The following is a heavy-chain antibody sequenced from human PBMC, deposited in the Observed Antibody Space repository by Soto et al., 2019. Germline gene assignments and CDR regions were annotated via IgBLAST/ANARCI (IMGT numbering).Heavy chain of an antibody. Sequence: QVQLVESGGGVVQPGRSLRLSCAASGFIFNNYAMHWVRQAPGKGLEWVAFISYDGSSKYYADSVTGRFTVSRDSSRNILYRLMSSLSADDTAVYYCAREDGYNYGNTFDSCGQGALVTFSA. D-gene: IGHD5-18*01. CDR2: ISYDGSSK. CDR3: AREDGYNYGNTFDS. CDR1: GFIFNNYA. V-gene: IGHV3-30-3*01. J-gene: IGHJ4*02.